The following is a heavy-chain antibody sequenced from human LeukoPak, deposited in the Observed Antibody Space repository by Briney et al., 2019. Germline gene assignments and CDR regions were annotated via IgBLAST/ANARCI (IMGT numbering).Heavy chain of an antibody. Sequence: ASVKVSCKASGYTFTSYGISWVRQAPGQPLEWMGWISAYNGNTNYAQKLQGRVTMTTDTSTSTAYMELRSLRSDDTAVYYCARRQLEPHWFDPWGQGTLVTVSS. CDR2: ISAYNGNT. V-gene: IGHV1-18*01. J-gene: IGHJ5*02. D-gene: IGHD1-1*01. CDR1: GYTFTSYG. CDR3: ARRQLEPHWFDP.